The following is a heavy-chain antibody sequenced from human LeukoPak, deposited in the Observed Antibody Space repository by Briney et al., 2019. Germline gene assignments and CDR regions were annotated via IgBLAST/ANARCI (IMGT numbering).Heavy chain of an antibody. CDR2: ISWNSGSI. Sequence: GRSLRLSCAASGFTFDDYAMHWVRQAPGKGLKWVSGISWNSGSIGYADSVKGRFTISRDNAKNSLYLQMNSLRAEDTAVYYCARDYYDSSGFDYWGQGTLVTVSS. J-gene: IGHJ4*02. CDR3: ARDYYDSSGFDY. V-gene: IGHV3-9*01. D-gene: IGHD3-22*01. CDR1: GFTFDDYA.